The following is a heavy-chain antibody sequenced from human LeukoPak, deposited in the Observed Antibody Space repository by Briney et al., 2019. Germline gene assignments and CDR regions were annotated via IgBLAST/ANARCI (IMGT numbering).Heavy chain of an antibody. D-gene: IGHD1-26*01. CDR1: GLTFDDYA. V-gene: IGHV3-43*02. CDR2: ISGDGGST. CDR3: AKDKTSGTYFDY. J-gene: IGHJ4*02. Sequence: GGSLRLSCAASGLTFDDYAMHWVRQAPGKGLEWVSLISGDGGSTYYADSVKGRFTISRDNSKNSLYLQMNSLRAEDTAVYHCAKDKTSGTYFDYWGQGAPVTVSS.